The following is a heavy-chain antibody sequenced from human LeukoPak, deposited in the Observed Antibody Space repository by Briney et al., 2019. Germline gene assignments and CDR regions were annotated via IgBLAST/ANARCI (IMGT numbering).Heavy chain of an antibody. CDR3: ARDRGYALVEGACDI. Sequence: GGSLRLSCAASGFTFSSYEMNWVRQAPGKGLEWVSYISSSGSTIYYADSVKGRFTISRDNAKNSLYLQMNSLRAEDTAVYYCARDRGYALVEGACDIWGQGTMVTVSS. D-gene: IGHD2-8*02. CDR2: ISSSGSTI. V-gene: IGHV3-48*03. CDR1: GFTFSSYE. J-gene: IGHJ3*02.